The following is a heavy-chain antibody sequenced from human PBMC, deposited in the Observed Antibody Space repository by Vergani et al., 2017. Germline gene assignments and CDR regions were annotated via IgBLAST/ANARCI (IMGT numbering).Heavy chain of an antibody. CDR2: IYYSGST. D-gene: IGHD3-10*01. CDR3: ARDIYYGSGSYYNVIQWFDP. V-gene: IGHV4-30-4*01. CDR1: GGSISSGDYY. Sequence: QVQLQESGPGLVKPSQTLSLTCTVSGGSISSGDYYWSWIRQPPGKGLEWIGYIYYSGSTYYNPSLKSRVTISVDTSKNQFSLKLSSVTAADTAVYYCARDIYYGSGSYYNVIQWFDPWGQGTLVTVSS. J-gene: IGHJ5*02.